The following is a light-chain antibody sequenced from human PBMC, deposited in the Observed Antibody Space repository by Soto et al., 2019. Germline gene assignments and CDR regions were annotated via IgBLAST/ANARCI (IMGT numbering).Light chain of an antibody. J-gene: IGKJ1*01. Sequence: DIQMTQSPSSLSASVGDRVTITCWASQGISNYLAWYQQKPGKVPKLLIYAASTSQSGVPSRFSGSGSGTDFTLTISSLQPEDVATYYCHKYNSAPHTLGKGTKVEI. CDR2: AAS. CDR1: QGISNY. CDR3: HKYNSAPHT. V-gene: IGKV1-27*01.